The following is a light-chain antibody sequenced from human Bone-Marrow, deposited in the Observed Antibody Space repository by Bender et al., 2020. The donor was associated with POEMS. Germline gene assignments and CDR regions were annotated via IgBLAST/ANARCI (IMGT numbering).Light chain of an antibody. Sequence: SYELTQPPSASVSPGQTASITCSGDKLGNQYACWYQQKPGQSPVLVVRDDSDRPLGVRERFSGSKSGDTATLIITSVEAGDEADYYCQVCDSNSDQWVFGGGTKLTVL. CDR3: QVCDSNSDQWV. CDR2: DDS. J-gene: IGLJ3*02. V-gene: IGLV3-1*01. CDR1: KLGNQY.